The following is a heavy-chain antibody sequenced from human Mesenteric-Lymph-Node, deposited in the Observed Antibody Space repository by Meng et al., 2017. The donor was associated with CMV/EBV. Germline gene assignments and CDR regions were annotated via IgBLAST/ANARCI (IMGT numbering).Heavy chain of an antibody. J-gene: IGHJ4*02. D-gene: IGHD2-21*01. CDR1: GDSVTNKKW. V-gene: IGHV4-4*02. CDR3: ARGGAEAPYYFDS. Sequence: HVQLQESGPGPVRPSGTLSLTCSVSGDSVTNKKWWTWVRQPPGKGLEWIGEIYDIWNTNYKSSLKSRVTISLDKSKNQFSLTLTSVTAADTAVYYCARGGAEAPYYFDSWGLGTLVTVSS. CDR2: IYDIWNT.